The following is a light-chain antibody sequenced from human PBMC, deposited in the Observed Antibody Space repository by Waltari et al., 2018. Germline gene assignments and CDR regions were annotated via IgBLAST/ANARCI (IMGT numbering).Light chain of an antibody. CDR3: SSYSTDTVVV. J-gene: IGLJ3*02. Sequence: QSALPQPASVSVSPGQSITTPCPGPSSDFHDYKYVSWYQRHPGIAPTLIIYNFTKRPSGVASRFSGSKSDNTASLTISGLQAEDEADYYCSSYSTDTVVVFGGGTKLTVL. CDR2: NFT. CDR1: SSDFHDYKY. V-gene: IGLV2-14*03.